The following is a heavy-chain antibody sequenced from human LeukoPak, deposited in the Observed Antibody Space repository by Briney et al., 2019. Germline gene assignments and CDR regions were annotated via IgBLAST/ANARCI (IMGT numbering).Heavy chain of an antibody. CDR2: IPDSGSGST. D-gene: IGHD4-17*01. CDR3: ARSSSAYGDYVRFDP. Sequence: SETLSLTCTVSGGSISDYYWSWIRQPPGKGLEWIAYIPDSGSGSTKYNPSLKSRVTISMDTSKNHVSLLLNSVTAADTAVYYCARSSSAYGDYVRFDPWGQGTLVTVSS. V-gene: IGHV4-59*08. J-gene: IGHJ5*02. CDR1: GGSISDYY.